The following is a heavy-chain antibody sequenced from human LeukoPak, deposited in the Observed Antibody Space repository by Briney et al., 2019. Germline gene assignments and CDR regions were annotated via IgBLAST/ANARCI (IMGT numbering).Heavy chain of an antibody. J-gene: IGHJ4*02. CDR2: IYYSGST. Sequence: SETLSLTCTVSGGSISSYYWGWIRQPPGKGLEWIGSIYYSGSTYYNPSLKSRVTISVDTSKNQFSLKLSSVTAADTAVYYCARQAYYYDSSGDQRHFDYWGQGTLVTVSS. V-gene: IGHV4-39*01. CDR1: GGSISSYY. CDR3: ARQAYYYDSSGDQRHFDY. D-gene: IGHD3-22*01.